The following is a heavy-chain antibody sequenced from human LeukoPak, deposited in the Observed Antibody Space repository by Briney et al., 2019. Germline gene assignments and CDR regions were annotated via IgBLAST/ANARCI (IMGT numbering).Heavy chain of an antibody. CDR1: GGSFSGYY. CDR2: INHSGST. Sequence: SETLSLTCAVYGGSFSGYYWSWIRQPPGKGLEWIGEINHSGSTNYNPSLKSRVTISVDTSKNQFSLKLSSVTAADTAVYYCARQTGMVRGVSYFDYWGQGTLVTVSS. V-gene: IGHV4-34*01. J-gene: IGHJ4*02. CDR3: ARQTGMVRGVSYFDY. D-gene: IGHD3-10*01.